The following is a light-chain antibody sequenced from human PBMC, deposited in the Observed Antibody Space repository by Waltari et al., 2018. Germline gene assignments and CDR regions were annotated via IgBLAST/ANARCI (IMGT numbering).Light chain of an antibody. J-gene: IGKJ2*02. CDR2: GAS. V-gene: IGKV3-15*01. CDR1: HSISNN. CDR3: QQYNTWPPST. Sequence: EIVMTQSPAALSVSPGERSTLSCTASHSISNNLAWYQHKACQPPRLLISGASTRATGVPARFSGSGSGTEFSLTISSLQSEDSAIYFCQQYNTWPPSTFGQGTKLEIK.